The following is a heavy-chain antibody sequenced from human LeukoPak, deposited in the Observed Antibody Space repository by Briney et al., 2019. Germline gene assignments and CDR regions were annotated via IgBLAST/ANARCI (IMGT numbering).Heavy chain of an antibody. CDR2: IKQDGTEE. J-gene: IGHJ4*02. D-gene: IGHD2-2*01. CDR3: ARDPCHGALDY. V-gene: IGHV3-7*03. Sequence: GGSLRLSCAASGFTFSSSWMSWVRRAPGKGLEWVANIKQDGTEEYYVDSVRGRFSISKDNAKNSLYLQMNSLRAEDTAVYYCARDPCHGALDYWGQGALVTVSS. CDR1: GFTFSSSW.